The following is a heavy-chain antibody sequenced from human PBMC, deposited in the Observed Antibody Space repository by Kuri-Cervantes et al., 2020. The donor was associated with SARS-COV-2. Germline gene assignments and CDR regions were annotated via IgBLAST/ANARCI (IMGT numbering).Heavy chain of an antibody. Sequence: GGSLRLSCAASGFTFSSNYMSWVRQAPGKGLEWVSVIYSGGSTYYADPVKGRFTISRDNSKNTLYLQMNSLRAEDTAVYYCARGLGLGYYYMDVWGKGTTVTVSS. CDR3: ARGLGLGYYYMDV. V-gene: IGHV3-66*01. CDR2: IYSGGST. D-gene: IGHD3-16*01. CDR1: GFTFSSNY. J-gene: IGHJ6*03.